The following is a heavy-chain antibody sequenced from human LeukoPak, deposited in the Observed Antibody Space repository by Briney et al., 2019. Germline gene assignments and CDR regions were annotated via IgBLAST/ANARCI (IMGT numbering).Heavy chain of an antibody. Sequence: PGGSLSLSCVASGFTFSSYEMNWVRQAPGKGLEWVSYISSTSTTIYYAHSVKGRFTISRDNAKNSLYLQMNSLRAEDTAVYYCARGDSKLFYWGQGTLVTVSS. V-gene: IGHV3-48*03. D-gene: IGHD2-15*01. J-gene: IGHJ4*02. CDR2: ISSTSTTI. CDR3: ARGDSKLFY. CDR1: GFTFSSYE.